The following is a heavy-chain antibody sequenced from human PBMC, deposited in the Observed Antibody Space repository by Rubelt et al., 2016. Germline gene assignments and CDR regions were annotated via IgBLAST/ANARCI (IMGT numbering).Heavy chain of an antibody. J-gene: IGHJ4*02. V-gene: IGHV3-13*01. Sequence: EVQLVESGGGLVQPGGSLRLSCAASGFTFSSYDMHWVRQATGKGLEWVSAIGTAGDTYYPGSVKGRFTISRDNSKNTLYLQMNSLRAEDTAVYYCAKDYGGTLFDYWGQGTLVTVSS. CDR2: IGTAGDT. D-gene: IGHD4-23*01. CDR3: AKDYGGTLFDY. CDR1: GFTFSSYD.